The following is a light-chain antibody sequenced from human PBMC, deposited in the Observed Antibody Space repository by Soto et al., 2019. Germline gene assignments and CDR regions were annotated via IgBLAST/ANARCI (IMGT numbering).Light chain of an antibody. CDR2: DAS. J-gene: IGKJ5*01. CDR1: QSVSTY. V-gene: IGKV3-11*01. CDR3: QQRRSWPPTIT. Sequence: EIVLTHSQATLSLSPCERATLSFSASQSVSTYLAWHQQRPGQAPRLLIYDASYRATDIPPRFSGSGSGTDFTLTISSLEPEDFAVYYCQQRRSWPPTITFGQGTRLEI.